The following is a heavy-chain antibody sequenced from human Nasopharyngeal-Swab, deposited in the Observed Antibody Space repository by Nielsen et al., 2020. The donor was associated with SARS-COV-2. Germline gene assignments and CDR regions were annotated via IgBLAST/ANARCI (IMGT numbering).Heavy chain of an antibody. CDR2: IYWDDDK. D-gene: IGHD6-13*01. J-gene: IGHJ4*02. CDR1: GFSLSPSAVG. CDR3: AHSSSTAYYFDY. V-gene: IGHV2-5*02. Sequence: SGHTLVKPTQTLTLTCTFSGFSLSPSAVGVAWIRQPPGKALEWLALIYWDDDKRYSPSLKSRLTTTKDTSKNQVVLTMTNMDPVDTATYYCAHSSSTAYYFDYWGQGTLVTVSS.